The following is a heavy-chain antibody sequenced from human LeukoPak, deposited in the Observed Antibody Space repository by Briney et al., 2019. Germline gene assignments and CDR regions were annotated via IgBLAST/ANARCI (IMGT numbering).Heavy chain of an antibody. J-gene: IGHJ4*02. CDR1: GGSISSYY. CDR2: IYYSGST. CDR3: ARVEGSSWYQIDY. Sequence: SSETLSLTCTVSGGSISSYYWSWIRQPPGKGLEWIGYIYYSGSTNYNPSLKSRVTISVDTSKNQFSLKLSSVTAADTAVYYCARVEGSSWYQIDYWGQGTLVTVSS. D-gene: IGHD6-13*01. V-gene: IGHV4-59*01.